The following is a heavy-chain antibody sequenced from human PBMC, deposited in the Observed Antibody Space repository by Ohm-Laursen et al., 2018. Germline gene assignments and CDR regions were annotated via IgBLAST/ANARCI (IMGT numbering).Heavy chain of an antibody. CDR2: IKKDGSET. CDR1: GFTFDDCW. J-gene: IGHJ4*02. CDR3: VRGNEGPDY. Sequence: SLRLSCAASGFTFDDCWMSWVRQAPGKGLEWVANIKKDGSETYYVDSVKGRFTISRDNAMNTLYLQMNSLRVEDTAVYYCVRGNEGPDYWGRGTLVTVSS. V-gene: IGHV3-7*04.